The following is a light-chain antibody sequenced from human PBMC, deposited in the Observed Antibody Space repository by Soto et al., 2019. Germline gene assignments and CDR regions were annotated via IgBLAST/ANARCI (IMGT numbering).Light chain of an antibody. CDR3: QQYYSYPLT. J-gene: IGKJ4*01. V-gene: IGKV1-8*01. Sequence: IQMTQSPCAVSASVGDVFTITFLASQGISSYLAWYQQKPGKAPKLLIYAASTLQSGVPSRFSGSGSGTDFTLTISCLQSEDFATYYCQQYYSYPLTFGGGTKVDIK. CDR1: QGISSY. CDR2: AAS.